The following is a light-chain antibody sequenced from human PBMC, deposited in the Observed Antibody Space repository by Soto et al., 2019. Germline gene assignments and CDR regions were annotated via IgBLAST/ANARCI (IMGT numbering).Light chain of an antibody. Sequence: EIVLTQSPGTLSLSPGEIATLSCSATESVVSNYLAWYQLKPGQAPRLLIYDASSRATGIPDRFSGSGSGTDFTLTISRLEPEDFAVYYCQQYGNSPITFGQGTRREIK. CDR3: QQYGNSPIT. CDR1: ESVVSNY. V-gene: IGKV3-20*01. J-gene: IGKJ5*01. CDR2: DAS.